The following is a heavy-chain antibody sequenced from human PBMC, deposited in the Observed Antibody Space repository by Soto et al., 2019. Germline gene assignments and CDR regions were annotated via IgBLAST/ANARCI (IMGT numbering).Heavy chain of an antibody. J-gene: IGHJ6*02. D-gene: IGHD2-15*01. CDR1: GFTFSDYY. CDR3: ARDQVNIVAYYGMDV. CDR2: ISSSSSYT. Sequence: PGGSLRLSCAASGFTFSDYYMSWIRQAPGKGLEWVSYISSSSSYTNYADSVKGRFTISRDNAKNSLYLQMNSLRAEDTAVYYCARDQVNIVAYYGMDVWGQGTTVTVSS. V-gene: IGHV3-11*06.